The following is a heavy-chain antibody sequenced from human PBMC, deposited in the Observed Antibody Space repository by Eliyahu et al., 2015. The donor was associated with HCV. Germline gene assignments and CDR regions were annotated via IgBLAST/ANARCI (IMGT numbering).Heavy chain of an antibody. V-gene: IGHV1-2*02. CDR1: GFTFTGYY. CDR2: INPNNGGT. Sequence: QVQLLQSGAEVRKPGASVKVSXKXSGFTFTGYYLHWVRQAPGQGLEWMGCINPNNGGTNYAQNFQGRVTMTRDTSISTAYLELTRLSSDDTAIYYCAREGGDSSSFYLYYWGQGTLITVXS. D-gene: IGHD6-6*01. CDR3: AREGGDSSSFYLYY. J-gene: IGHJ1*01.